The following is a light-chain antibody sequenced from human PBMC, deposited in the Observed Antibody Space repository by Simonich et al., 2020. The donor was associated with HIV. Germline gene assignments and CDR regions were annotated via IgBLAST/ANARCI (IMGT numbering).Light chain of an antibody. V-gene: IGKV4-1*01. Sequence: DIVMTQSPDSLAVSLGERATFNCKSSRSILYSSNNKNYLAWYQQKPGQPPNLLIYWASTRESGVPDRFSASGSGTDFTLTISSLQAEDVAVYYCQQYYSTPPTFGQGTKVEIK. CDR1: RSILYSSNNKNY. CDR2: WAS. J-gene: IGKJ1*01. CDR3: QQYYSTPPT.